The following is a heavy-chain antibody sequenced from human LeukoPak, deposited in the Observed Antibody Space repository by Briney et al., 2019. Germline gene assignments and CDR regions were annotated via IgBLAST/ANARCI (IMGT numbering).Heavy chain of an antibody. J-gene: IGHJ4*02. CDR2: INPNSGGT. CDR3: ARSSSAHYYDSSGYLPSHFDY. V-gene: IGHV1-2*02. D-gene: IGHD3-22*01. CDR1: GYTFTGYY. Sequence: ASVKVSCKASGYTFTGYYMHWVRQAPGQGLEWMGWINPNSGGTNYAQKFQGRVTMTRDTSISTAYMELSRLRSDDTAVYYCARSSSAHYYDSSGYLPSHFDYWGQGTLVTVSS.